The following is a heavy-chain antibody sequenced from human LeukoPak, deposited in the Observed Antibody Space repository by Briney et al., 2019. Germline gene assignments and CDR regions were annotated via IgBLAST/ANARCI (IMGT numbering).Heavy chain of an antibody. CDR2: INHSGSI. CDR1: SGSFSGYY. CDR3: ARARSGKWGFDY. Sequence: PSETLSLTCTVYSGSFSGYYWSWIRQPPGRGLEWIGEINHSGSINCNPSLKSRVTISVDTSKNQFSLKLSSVTAADTAVYYCARARSGKWGFDYWGQGTLVTVSS. J-gene: IGHJ4*02. D-gene: IGHD1-26*01. V-gene: IGHV4-34*01.